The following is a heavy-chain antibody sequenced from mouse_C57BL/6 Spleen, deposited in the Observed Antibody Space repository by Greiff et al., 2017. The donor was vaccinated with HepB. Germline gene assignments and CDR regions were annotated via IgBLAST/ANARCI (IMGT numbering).Heavy chain of an antibody. CDR1: GYTFTSYW. Sequence: QLQQPGAELVKPGASVKLSCKASGYTFTSYWMHWVKQRPGQGLEWIGMIHPNSGSTNYNEKFKSKATLTVDKSSSTAYMQLSSLTSEDSAVYYCARGKDDYDDYAMDYWGQGTSVTVSS. D-gene: IGHD2-4*01. V-gene: IGHV1-64*01. CDR2: IHPNSGST. J-gene: IGHJ4*01. CDR3: ARGKDDYDDYAMDY.